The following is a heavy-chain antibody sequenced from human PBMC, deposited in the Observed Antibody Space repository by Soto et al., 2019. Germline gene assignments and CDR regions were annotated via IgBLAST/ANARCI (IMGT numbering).Heavy chain of an antibody. CDR1: GGTFSSYA. J-gene: IGHJ4*02. V-gene: IGHV1-69*13. D-gene: IGHD3-22*01. Sequence: SVKVSCKASGGTFSSYAISWVRQAPGQGLEWMGGIIPIFGTANYAQKFQGRVTITADESTSTAYMQLSSLRSEDTAVYYCARGSTYYYDSSSYYFFSWGQGPLVTVSS. CDR2: IIPIFGTA. CDR3: ARGSTYYYDSSSYYFFS.